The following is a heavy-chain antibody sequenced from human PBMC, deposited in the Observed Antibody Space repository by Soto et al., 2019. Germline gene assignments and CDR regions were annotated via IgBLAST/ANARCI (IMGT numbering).Heavy chain of an antibody. Sequence: GASVKVSCKASGYTFTSCAMHWVRQAPGQRLEWMGWINTGNGNTKYSQKFQGRVTLTRDTSASTAYMELSSLRSEDTAVYYCVRGTTYSDSSGSVRYFDYWGQGTLVTVSS. J-gene: IGHJ4*02. D-gene: IGHD3-22*01. CDR2: INTGNGNT. CDR1: GYTFTSCA. V-gene: IGHV1-3*04. CDR3: VRGTTYSDSSGSVRYFDY.